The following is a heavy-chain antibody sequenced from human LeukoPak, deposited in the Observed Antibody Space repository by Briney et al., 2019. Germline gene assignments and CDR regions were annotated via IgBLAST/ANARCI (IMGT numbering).Heavy chain of an antibody. CDR3: ASQTKHYYGSGSYWSAFDI. CDR1: GFTFDDYA. CDR2: SGDDGST. J-gene: IGHJ3*02. Sequence: PGGSLRLSCAASGFTFDDYAMHWVRQAPGKGLEWVSLSGDDGSTKYAESVKGRFTISRDNSKNSLYLEMNSLRIEDTALYHCASQTKHYYGSGSYWSAFDIWGQGTMVTVSS. D-gene: IGHD3-10*01. V-gene: IGHV3-43*02.